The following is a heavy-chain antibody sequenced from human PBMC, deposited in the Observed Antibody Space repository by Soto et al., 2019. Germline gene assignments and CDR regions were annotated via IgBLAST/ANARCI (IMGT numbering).Heavy chain of an antibody. Sequence: QVKLVESGGAVVQSGRSLRLSCTASRFRFSAYGMHWVRQAPGKGLEWVALISDDGKTQFSTDSVEGRFTISRDNSRNTLCLQMNSLRPEDTAVYCCVKGGYKTGWPPFDHWGHGTRVTVS. V-gene: IGHV3-30*18. D-gene: IGHD6-19*01. J-gene: IGHJ4*01. CDR2: ISDDGKTQ. CDR1: RFRFSAYG. CDR3: VKGGYKTGWPPFDH.